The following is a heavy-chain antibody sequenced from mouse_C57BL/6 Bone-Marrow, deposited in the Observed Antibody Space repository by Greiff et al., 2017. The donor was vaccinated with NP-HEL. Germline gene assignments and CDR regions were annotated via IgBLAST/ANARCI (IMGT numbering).Heavy chain of an antibody. D-gene: IGHD1-1*01. Sequence: QVQLKQSGADLVKPGASVKLSCKASGYTFTSYWMHWVKQRPGRGLEWIGRIDPNSGGTKFNEKFKTKATLTVDKPSSTAYMQLSSLTSEDSAVYYCARYYYGSRGGYFDVWGTGTTVTVSS. CDR1: GYTFTSYW. CDR3: ARYYYGSRGGYFDV. V-gene: IGHV1-72*01. J-gene: IGHJ1*03. CDR2: IDPNSGGT.